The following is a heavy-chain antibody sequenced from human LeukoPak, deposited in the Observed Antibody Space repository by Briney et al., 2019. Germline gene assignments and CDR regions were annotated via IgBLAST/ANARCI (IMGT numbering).Heavy chain of an antibody. V-gene: IGHV3-23*01. Sequence: GGSLRLSCAASGFTFSSYWMSWVRQAPGKGLEWVSAISGSGGSTYYADSVKGRFTISRDNSKNTLYLQMNSLRAEDTAVYYCAKPIMITFGGVIGHDAFDIWGQGTMVTVSS. J-gene: IGHJ3*02. CDR3: AKPIMITFGGVIGHDAFDI. CDR1: GFTFSSYW. D-gene: IGHD3-16*02. CDR2: ISGSGGST.